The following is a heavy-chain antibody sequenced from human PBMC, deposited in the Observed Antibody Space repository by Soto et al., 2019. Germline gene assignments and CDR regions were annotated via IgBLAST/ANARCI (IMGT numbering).Heavy chain of an antibody. CDR2: TYYRSKWYN. V-gene: IGHV6-1*01. D-gene: IGHD6-6*01. Sequence: SQTLSLTCAISGDSVSSNSAAWNWIRQSPSRGLEWLGRTYYRSKWYNDYAVSVKSRITINPDTSQNQFSLQLNSVTPEDTAVYYCARHIQRRNSIDFDYWGQGTLVTVSS. CDR1: GDSVSSNSAA. CDR3: ARHIQRRNSIDFDY. J-gene: IGHJ4*02.